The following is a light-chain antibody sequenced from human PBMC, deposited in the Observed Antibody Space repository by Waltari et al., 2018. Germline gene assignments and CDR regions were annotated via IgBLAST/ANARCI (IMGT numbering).Light chain of an antibody. CDR2: GAS. J-gene: IGKJ1*01. CDR3: QQSYRTPRT. Sequence: DIQMTQSPSPLSASVGDRVTITCRASQSISSNLDWYQQKPGKAPKTLIYGASSLQGGVPSRFSGSGSGTDFTLTISSLQPEDFATYYCQQSYRTPRTFGPGTKVEIE. CDR1: QSISSN. V-gene: IGKV1-39*01.